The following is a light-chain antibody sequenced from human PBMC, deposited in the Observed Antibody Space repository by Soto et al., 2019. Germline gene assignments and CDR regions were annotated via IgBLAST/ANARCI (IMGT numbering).Light chain of an antibody. J-gene: IGLJ3*02. CDR2: EVS. V-gene: IGLV2-14*01. Sequence: QSALTQPASVSGSPGQSITISCTGTSSDVGDYNYVSWYQQHPGKAPKLMIYEVSNRPLGVSNRFSGSKSGNTASLTISGLQAEDEADYYCSSYTSSNTWVFGGGTKLTVL. CDR3: SSYTSSNTWV. CDR1: SSDVGDYNY.